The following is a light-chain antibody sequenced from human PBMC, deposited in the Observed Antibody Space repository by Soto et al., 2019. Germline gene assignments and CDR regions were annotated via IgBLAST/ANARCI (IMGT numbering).Light chain of an antibody. CDR2: WAS. CDR3: QQYYRTPTWT. CDR1: QSVLYSSNNKNY. J-gene: IGKJ1*01. V-gene: IGKV4-1*01. Sequence: IVMTQSPDSLAVSLGERATINCKSSQSVLYSSNNKNYLAWYQQKPGQPPKLLIYWASTRDSGVPDRFSGSGSGTYFTLTISSLQAEDVAVYYCQQYYRTPTWTFAQGTKVEIK.